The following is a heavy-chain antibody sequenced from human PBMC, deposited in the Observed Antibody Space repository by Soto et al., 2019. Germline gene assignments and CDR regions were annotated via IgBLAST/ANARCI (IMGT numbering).Heavy chain of an antibody. CDR2: VWYDGTTK. Sequence: QVQLVESGGGVVQPGRSLRLSCAVSGFTFRSCGMHWVRQAPGKGLEWVAVVWYDGTTKYYADSVKGRFTISRDTSNNMLYLQMNSLRAEDTAVYYCARDLSRSGNWNNDAFRIWGQGTVVTVSS. CDR1: GFTFRSCG. J-gene: IGHJ3*02. V-gene: IGHV3-33*01. CDR3: ARDLSRSGNWNNDAFRI. D-gene: IGHD3-10*01.